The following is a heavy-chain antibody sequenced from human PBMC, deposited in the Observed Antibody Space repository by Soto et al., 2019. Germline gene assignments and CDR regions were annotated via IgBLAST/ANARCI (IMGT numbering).Heavy chain of an antibody. V-gene: IGHV3-30*18. Sequence: GGSLRLSCAASGFTFSSYGMHWVRQAPGKGLEWVAVISYDGSNKYYADSVKGRFTISRDNSKNTLYLQMNSLRAEDTAVYYCAKDHYYDSSGYYPYYFDYWGQGTLVTVSS. CDR3: AKDHYYDSSGYYPYYFDY. CDR2: ISYDGSNK. D-gene: IGHD3-22*01. CDR1: GFTFSSYG. J-gene: IGHJ4*02.